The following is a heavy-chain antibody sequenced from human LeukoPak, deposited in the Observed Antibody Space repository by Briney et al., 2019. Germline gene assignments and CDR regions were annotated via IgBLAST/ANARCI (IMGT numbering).Heavy chain of an antibody. J-gene: IGHJ4*02. D-gene: IGHD6-13*01. CDR3: ASRGRQQLYRNLGVY. CDR2: IYTSGST. V-gene: IGHV4-4*07. CDR1: GGSISSYY. Sequence: KSSETLSLTCTVSGGSISSYYWSWIRQPAGKGLEWIGRIYTSGSTNYNPSLKSRVTMSVDTSKNQFSLKLSSVTAADTAVYYCASRGRQQLYRNLGVYWGQGTLVTVSS.